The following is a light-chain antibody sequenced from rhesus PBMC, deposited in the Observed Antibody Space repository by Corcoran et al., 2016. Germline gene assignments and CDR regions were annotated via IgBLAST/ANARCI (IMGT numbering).Light chain of an antibody. J-gene: IGKJ4*01. CDR1: ENVNNY. CDR3: QHDYGTPLT. V-gene: IGKV1-74*01. Sequence: DIQMTQSPSSLSASVGDRVTITFRASENVNNYLNLYQQTPGKAPQLRIYNASLLQSGVPPRFSGSGSGTDYTFTISSLQPEDVATYYCQHDYGTPLTFGGGTKVEIK. CDR2: NAS.